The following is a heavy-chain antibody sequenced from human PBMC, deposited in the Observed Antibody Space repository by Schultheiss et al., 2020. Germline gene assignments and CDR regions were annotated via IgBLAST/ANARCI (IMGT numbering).Heavy chain of an antibody. V-gene: IGHV3-48*04. Sequence: GGSLRLSCAASGFTFSSYAMHWVRQAPGKGLEWVSYISSSGSTIYYADSVKGRFTISRDNAKNSLYLQMNSLRAEDTAVYYCARDEDYGGSWFDPWGQGTLVTVSS. D-gene: IGHD4-23*01. CDR3: ARDEDYGGSWFDP. CDR1: GFTFSSYA. J-gene: IGHJ5*02. CDR2: ISSSGSTI.